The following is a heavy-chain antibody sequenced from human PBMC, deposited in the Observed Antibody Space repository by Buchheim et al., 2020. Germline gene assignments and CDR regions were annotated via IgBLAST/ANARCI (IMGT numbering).Heavy chain of an antibody. CDR3: ARDFVWAGYYYGMDV. D-gene: IGHD3/OR15-3a*01. Sequence: QVQLVESGGGVVQPGRSLRLSCAASGFTFSSYAMHWVRQAPGKGLEWVAVISYDGSNKYYADSVKGRFTISRDNSKNTLYLQMNSLRAEDTAVYYCARDFVWAGYYYGMDVWGQGTT. J-gene: IGHJ6*02. CDR1: GFTFSSYA. CDR2: ISYDGSNK. V-gene: IGHV3-30*14.